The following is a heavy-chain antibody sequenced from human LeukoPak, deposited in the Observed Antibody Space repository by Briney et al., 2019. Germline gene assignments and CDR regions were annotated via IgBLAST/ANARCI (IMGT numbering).Heavy chain of an antibody. CDR3: AKGGFGELISDGDYYYYGMDV. CDR2: ISGGGAST. V-gene: IGHV3-23*01. J-gene: IGHJ6*02. CDR1: GFTFSSHA. D-gene: IGHD3-10*01. Sequence: GGSLRLSCAASGFTFSSHAMSWVRQGPGKGLVWVSAISGGGASTYYSDSVKGRFSISRDNSKNTLYLQMNSLRAEDTAVYYCAKGGFGELISDGDYYYYGMDVWGQGTTVTVSS.